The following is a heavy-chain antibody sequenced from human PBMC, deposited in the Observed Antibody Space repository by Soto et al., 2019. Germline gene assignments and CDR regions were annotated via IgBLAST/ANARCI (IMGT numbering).Heavy chain of an antibody. J-gene: IGHJ4*02. CDR3: TTDTYSGSSYFDY. V-gene: IGHV3-15*07. D-gene: IGHD1-26*01. CDR2: IKSKTDGGTT. CDR1: GFTFSNAW. Sequence: GGSLRLSCAASGFTFSNAWMNWVRQAPGKGLEWVGRIKSKTDGGTTDYAAPVKGRFTISRDDSKNTLYLQMNSLKTEDTAVYYCTTDTYSGSSYFDYWGQGTLVTVSS.